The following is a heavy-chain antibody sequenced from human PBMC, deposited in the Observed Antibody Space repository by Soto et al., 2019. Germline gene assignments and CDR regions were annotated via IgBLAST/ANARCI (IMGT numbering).Heavy chain of an antibody. CDR3: ARVTGTKSFDY. D-gene: IGHD1-1*01. J-gene: IGHJ4*02. Sequence: SETLSLTCTVSGGSISSYYWSWIRQPPGKGLEWIGYIYYSGSTNYNPSLKSRVTISVDTSKNQFSLKLSSVTAADTAVYYCARVTGTKSFDYWGQGTLVTVSS. CDR1: GGSISSYY. V-gene: IGHV4-59*01. CDR2: IYYSGST.